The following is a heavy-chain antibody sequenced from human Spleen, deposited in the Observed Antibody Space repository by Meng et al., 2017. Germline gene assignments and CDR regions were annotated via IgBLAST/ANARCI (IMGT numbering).Heavy chain of an antibody. J-gene: IGHJ4*02. CDR3: ARDSGWELFP. CDR2: IHSTGST. Sequence: SETLSLTCTVSGGSISNYYWNWIRQPPGKGLEWIGNIHSTGSTKYSPSLKSRVTISLDTSKNQFSLKLNSVTAADTAVYYCARDSGWELFPWGQGTLVTVSS. CDR1: GGSISNYY. V-gene: IGHV4-59*01. D-gene: IGHD4-23*01.